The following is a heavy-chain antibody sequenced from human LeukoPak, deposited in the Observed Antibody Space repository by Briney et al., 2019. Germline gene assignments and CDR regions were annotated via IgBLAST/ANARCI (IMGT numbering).Heavy chain of an antibody. V-gene: IGHV5-51*01. J-gene: IGHJ3*02. D-gene: IGHD3-22*01. CDR2: IYPGDSDT. CDR3: ARHMEGYDSSGYPDAFDI. CDR1: GYSFTSYW. Sequence: GESLKISCKGSGYSFTSYWIGWVRQMPGKGLEWMGIIYPGDSDTRYSPSFQGQVTISADKSISTAYLQWSSLKASDTAMYYCARHMEGYDSSGYPDAFDIWGQGTMVTVSS.